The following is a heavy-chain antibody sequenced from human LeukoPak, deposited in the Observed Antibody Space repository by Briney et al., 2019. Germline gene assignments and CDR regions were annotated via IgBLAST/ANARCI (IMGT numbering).Heavy chain of an antibody. CDR1: GYTLTQHS. D-gene: IGHD5-12*01. Sequence: ASVKVSCKASGYTLTQHSINWVRQAPGQGLEWMGWINPNTGGTNYAQKFQGRVTMTRDTSISTAYMELSRLRSDDTAVYYCARFYSGYGNYYYYMDVWGKGTTVTVSS. V-gene: IGHV1-2*02. CDR2: INPNTGGT. CDR3: ARFYSGYGNYYYYMDV. J-gene: IGHJ6*03.